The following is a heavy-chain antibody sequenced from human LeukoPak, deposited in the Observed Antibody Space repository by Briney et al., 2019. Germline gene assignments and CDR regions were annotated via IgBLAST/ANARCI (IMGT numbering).Heavy chain of an antibody. CDR2: ISSNGGST. Sequence: GGSLRLSCAASGFTFSSYAMHWVRQAPGKGLEYVSAISSNGGSTYYADSVKGRFTISRDNSKNTLYLQMGSLRAEDMAVYYCARGRPEGIGSGRYGEWTYFDYWGQGTLVTVSS. D-gene: IGHD6-19*01. CDR3: ARGRPEGIGSGRYGEWTYFDY. V-gene: IGHV3-64*02. CDR1: GFTFSSYA. J-gene: IGHJ4*02.